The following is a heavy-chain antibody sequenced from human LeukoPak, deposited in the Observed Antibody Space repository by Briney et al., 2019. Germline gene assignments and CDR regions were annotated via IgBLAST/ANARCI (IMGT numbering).Heavy chain of an antibody. J-gene: IGHJ3*02. CDR3: ARDCSGGSCYRGPFDI. V-gene: IGHV1-69*13. CDR2: IIPIFGTA. D-gene: IGHD2-15*01. Sequence: ASVKVSCKASGGTFSSYAISWVRQAPGQGLEWMGGIIPIFGTANHAQKFQGRVTITADESTSTAYMELSSLRSEDTAVYYCARDCSGGSCYRGPFDIWGQGTMVTVSS. CDR1: GGTFSSYA.